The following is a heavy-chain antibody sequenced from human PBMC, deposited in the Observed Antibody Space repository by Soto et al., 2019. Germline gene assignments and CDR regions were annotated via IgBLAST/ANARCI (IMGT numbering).Heavy chain of an antibody. Sequence: QVQLVQSGAEVKKPGASVKVSCKASGYTFTSYGISWVRQAPGQGLEWMGWISAYNGNTNYAQKLQGRVTMTTDTSESTADMELRCLGSDDTNVYSCASEVAVALFDYYYYCMDCWGQGTTVAVSS. J-gene: IGHJ6*02. CDR3: ASEVAVALFDYYYYCMDC. V-gene: IGHV1-18*01. CDR1: GYTFTSYG. CDR2: ISAYNGNT. D-gene: IGHD2-15*01.